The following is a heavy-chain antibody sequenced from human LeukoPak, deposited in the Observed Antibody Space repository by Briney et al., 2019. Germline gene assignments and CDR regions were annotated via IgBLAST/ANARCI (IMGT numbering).Heavy chain of an antibody. V-gene: IGHV1-69-2*01. J-gene: IGHJ3*02. CDR1: GYTFTDYY. CDR3: ATAQPTYYYDSSGVAFDI. D-gene: IGHD3-22*01. Sequence: ASVKVSCKVSGYTFTDYYMHWVQQAPGKGLEWMGLVDPEDGETIYAEKFQGRVTITADTSTDTAYMELSSLRSEDTAVYYCATAQPTYYYDSSGVAFDIWGQGIMVTVSS. CDR2: VDPEDGET.